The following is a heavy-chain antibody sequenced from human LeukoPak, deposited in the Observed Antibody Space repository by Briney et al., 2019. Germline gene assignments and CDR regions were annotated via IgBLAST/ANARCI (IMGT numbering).Heavy chain of an antibody. V-gene: IGHV4-59*12. CDR1: GGSISTYY. Sequence: SETLSLTCTVSGGSISTYYWSWIRQPPGKGLEWIGYIYYRGNTNYNPSLQSRVSISVDTSKNQFSLQLNSLTPEDTAVYYCARAPIGGWYFDLWGRGTLVTVSS. CDR3: ARAPIGGWYFDL. J-gene: IGHJ2*01. CDR2: IYYRGNT. D-gene: IGHD2-15*01.